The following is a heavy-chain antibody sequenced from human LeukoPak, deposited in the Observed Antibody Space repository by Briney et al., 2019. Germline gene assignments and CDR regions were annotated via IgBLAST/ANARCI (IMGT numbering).Heavy chain of an antibody. J-gene: IGHJ4*02. CDR3: AKGGSRFTMVQVDY. CDR1: GFTFSSYA. D-gene: IGHD3-10*01. V-gene: IGHV3-23*01. CDR2: ISGSGTST. Sequence: GGSLRLSCAASGFTFSSYAMSWVRQAPGKGLEWVSGISGSGTSTYYADSVKGRFTISRDNSKNTLSLQMNSLRAEDTGVYYCAKGGSRFTMVQVDYWGQGTLVTVSS.